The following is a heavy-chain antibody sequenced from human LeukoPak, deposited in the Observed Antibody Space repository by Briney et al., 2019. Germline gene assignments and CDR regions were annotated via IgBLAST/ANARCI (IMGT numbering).Heavy chain of an antibody. V-gene: IGHV4-34*01. J-gene: IGHJ5*02. CDR2: INHSGST. CDR1: GGSFSGYY. CDR3: ARETSLLLWFGEINNWFDP. D-gene: IGHD3-10*01. Sequence: SETLSLTCGVYGGSFSGYYWSWIRQPPRKGLEWIGEINHSGSTNYNPSLKSRVTISVDTSKNQFSLKLSSVTAADTAVYYCARETSLLLWFGEINNWFDPWGQGTLVTVSS.